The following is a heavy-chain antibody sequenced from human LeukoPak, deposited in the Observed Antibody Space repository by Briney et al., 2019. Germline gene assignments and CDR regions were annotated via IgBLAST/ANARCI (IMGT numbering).Heavy chain of an antibody. CDR2: IIPIFGTA. CDR3: ARVFHDSSGYYPYYFDY. CDR1: GGIFSNYG. V-gene: IGHV1-69*01. D-gene: IGHD3-22*01. J-gene: IGHJ4*02. Sequence: ASVKVSCKASGGIFSNYGISWVLQAPGQGLEWMGEIIPIFGTANYAQKFQGRVTITADESTSTAYMELSSLRSDDTAVYYCARVFHDSSGYYPYYFDYWGQGTLVTVSS.